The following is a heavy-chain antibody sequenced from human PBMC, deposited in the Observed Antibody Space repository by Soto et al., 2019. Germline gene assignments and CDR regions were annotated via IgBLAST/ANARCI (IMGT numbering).Heavy chain of an antibody. V-gene: IGHV4-30-2*01. CDR1: GGSISSGGYS. D-gene: IGHD6-13*01. J-gene: IGHJ5*02. CDR3: ASHGYSSSWYCFDP. Sequence: SETLSLTCAVSGGSISSGGYSWSWIRQPPGKGLEWLGYIYHSGSTYYNPSLKSRVTISVDRSKNQFSLKLSSVTAADTAVYSCASHGYSSSWYCFDPWGQGTLVTVSS. CDR2: IYHSGST.